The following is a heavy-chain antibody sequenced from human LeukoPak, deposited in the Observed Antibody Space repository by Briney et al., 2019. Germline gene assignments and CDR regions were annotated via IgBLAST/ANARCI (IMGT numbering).Heavy chain of an antibody. D-gene: IGHD3-10*01. CDR2: ISSSSSYI. CDR1: GFTFSSYS. J-gene: IGHJ5*02. Sequence: PGGSLRPSCAASGFTFSSYSMNWVRRAPGKGLEWVSSISSSSSYIYYADSVKGRFTISRDNAKNSLYLQMSSLRAEDTAVYYCAKACRSGRNFNNWFDPWGQGTLVTVSS. CDR3: AKACRSGRNFNNWFDP. V-gene: IGHV3-21*04.